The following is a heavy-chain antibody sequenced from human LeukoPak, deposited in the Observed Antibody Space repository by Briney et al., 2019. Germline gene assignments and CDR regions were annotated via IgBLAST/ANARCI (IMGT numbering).Heavy chain of an antibody. Sequence: GGSLRLSCAASGFSVSNNYMSWVRQAPGKGLEGVSVIYSRGATYYADSVKGRFTVSRDTSKNTMSLQMNSLRGEDTAVYYCARGGSDDWKRFDSWGQGTLVTVS. CDR1: GFSVSNNY. V-gene: IGHV3-53*01. CDR3: ARGGSDDWKRFDS. CDR2: IYSRGAT. J-gene: IGHJ4*02. D-gene: IGHD1-1*01.